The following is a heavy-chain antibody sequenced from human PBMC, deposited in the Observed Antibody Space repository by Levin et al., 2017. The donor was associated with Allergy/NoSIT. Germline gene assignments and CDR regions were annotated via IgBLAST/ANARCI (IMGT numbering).Heavy chain of an antibody. D-gene: IGHD6-13*01. CDR3: TKVTHSWGGYTSSPC. V-gene: IGHV3-72*01. CDR1: GFTFSDHY. J-gene: IGHJ4*02. CDR2: TRDKAHSYST. Sequence: QAGGSLRLSCAASGFTFSDHYMDWVRQAPGKGLEWVGRTRDKAHSYSTEYAASVRGRFTISRDDSKNSLYLQMNSLKTEDTAVYYCTKVTHSWGGYTSSPCWGQGTLVTVSS.